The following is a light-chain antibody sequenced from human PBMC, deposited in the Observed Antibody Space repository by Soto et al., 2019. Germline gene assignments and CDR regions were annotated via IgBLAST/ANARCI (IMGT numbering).Light chain of an antibody. CDR1: QDITNY. Sequence: DIQMTQSPSSLSASVGDRVSITFQASQDITNYLNWYQQQPGKAPELLSHDSSNLETGVPSRFSGSGSETYFSFTISSLQPEDIATYYWQQYDTLPLTFGQGTRLESK. CDR2: DSS. CDR3: QQYDTLPLT. J-gene: IGKJ5*01. V-gene: IGKV1-33*01.